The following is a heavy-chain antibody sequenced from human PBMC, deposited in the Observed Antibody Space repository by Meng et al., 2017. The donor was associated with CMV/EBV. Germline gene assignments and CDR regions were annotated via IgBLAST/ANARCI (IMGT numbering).Heavy chain of an antibody. D-gene: IGHD6-6*01. J-gene: IGHJ4*02. CDR1: GGTFSSYA. Sequence: SVKVSCKASGGTFSSYAISWVRQAPGQGLEWMGGIIPIFGTANYAQKFQGRVTITTDESTSTAYMELSSLRSEDTAVYYCARVGIGESIAARPILLSFDYWGQGTLVPSPQ. V-gene: IGHV1-69*05. CDR3: ARVGIGESIAARPILLSFDY. CDR2: IIPIFGTA.